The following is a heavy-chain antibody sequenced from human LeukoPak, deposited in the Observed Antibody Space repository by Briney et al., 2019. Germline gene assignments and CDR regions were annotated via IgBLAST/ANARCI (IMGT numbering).Heavy chain of an antibody. CDR2: IFHLGST. CDR1: NGSILTYY. Sequence: SETLSPTCTVSNGSILTYYWSWIRQSPGKQPELIGYIFHLGSTNYNPSLKSRVTISVDTSNNQFSLKLTSVTAADTAMYYCARAGPSEGFDPKWFDPWGQGILVTASS. J-gene: IGHJ5*02. CDR3: ARAGPSEGFDPKWFDP. V-gene: IGHV4-59*01.